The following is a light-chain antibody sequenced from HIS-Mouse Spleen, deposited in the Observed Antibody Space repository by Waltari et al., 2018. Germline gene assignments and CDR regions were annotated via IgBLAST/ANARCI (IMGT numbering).Light chain of an antibody. CDR2: DVS. J-gene: IGLJ2*01. CDR1: SSYVGGYNY. V-gene: IGLV2-14*03. CDR3: SSYTSSSTYVV. Sequence: QSALTQPASVSASPGPSITISCTGTSSYVGGYNYVPWYQQHPGKAPKLMIYDVSNRPSGVSNRFSGSKSGNTASLTISGLQAEDEADYYCSSYTSSSTYVVFGGGTKLTVL.